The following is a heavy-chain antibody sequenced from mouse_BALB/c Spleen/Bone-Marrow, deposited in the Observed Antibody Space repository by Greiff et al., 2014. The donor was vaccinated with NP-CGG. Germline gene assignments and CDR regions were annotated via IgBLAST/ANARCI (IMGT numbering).Heavy chain of an antibody. V-gene: IGHV2-9*02. Sequence: VQLVESGPGLVAPSQSLTITCTVSGFSLASYGIHWVRQPPGKGLEWLGVIWAGGAKNYNSALMSRLSISKDNSKSQVFLKMNSLQIDDTAMFYCTREREGDGYYDFDYWGQGTIFTVSS. CDR2: IWAGGAK. D-gene: IGHD2-3*01. J-gene: IGHJ2*01. CDR3: TREREGDGYYDFDY. CDR1: GFSLASYG.